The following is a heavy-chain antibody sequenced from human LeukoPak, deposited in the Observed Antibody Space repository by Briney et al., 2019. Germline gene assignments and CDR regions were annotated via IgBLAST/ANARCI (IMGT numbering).Heavy chain of an antibody. CDR3: ARDPLGMDV. CDR1: GFTFSSYA. V-gene: IGHV3-30*04. Sequence: GGSLRLSCVASGFTFSSYAMHWVRQAPGKGLEWVAVIPYDGRNKYYADSVKGRFTISRDNTRNTLYLQMNSLRVEDTAVYYCARDPLGMDVWGQGTTVTVSS. CDR2: IPYDGRNK. J-gene: IGHJ6*02.